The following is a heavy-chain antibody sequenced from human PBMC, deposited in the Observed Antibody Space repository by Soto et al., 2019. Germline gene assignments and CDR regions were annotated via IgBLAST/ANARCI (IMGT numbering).Heavy chain of an antibody. J-gene: IGHJ4*02. CDR1: DGSISNFY. CDR3: ARAPMVLTRSYFDS. V-gene: IGHV4-59*01. D-gene: IGHD3-22*01. CDR2: ISSSGNT. Sequence: QVHLRESGPGLVKPSETLSLSCTVSDGSISNFYWSWIRQPPGKGLEWIGYISSSGNTNYNPSLKSRVSMSVDTSKNQFSLNLTSVTAADTAVYYCARAPMVLTRSYFDSWGQRTPVTVS.